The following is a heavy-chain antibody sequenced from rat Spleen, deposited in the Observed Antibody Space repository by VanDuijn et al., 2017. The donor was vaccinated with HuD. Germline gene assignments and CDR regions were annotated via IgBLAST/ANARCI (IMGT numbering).Heavy chain of an antibody. CDR2: INKDSSIM. Sequence: EVQLVESGGGLVQPGRSLKLSCAASGFNFNDHWMGWVRQAPGKGLEWIGEINKDSSIMKYIPSLKDRFTIFRDNAQNTLYLQMDSLRSEDTATYYCARVGIVITSGVTDAWGQGTSVAVSS. J-gene: IGHJ4*01. V-gene: IGHV4-2*01. CDR3: ARVGIVITSGVTDA. CDR1: GFNFNDHW. D-gene: IGHD1-12*02.